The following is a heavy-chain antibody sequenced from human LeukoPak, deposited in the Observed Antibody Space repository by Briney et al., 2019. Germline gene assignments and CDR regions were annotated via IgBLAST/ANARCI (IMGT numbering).Heavy chain of an antibody. J-gene: IGHJ3*02. Sequence: GASVKVSCKASGYTFTGYYIHWVRQAPGQGPEWMGWINPETGGTSYAQKFQGRVTMTRDTSISTASMELGRLRSDDTAVYYCARAGGGYSSGWGAFDIWGRGTLVTVSS. CDR2: INPETGGT. V-gene: IGHV1-2*02. CDR3: ARAGGGYSSGWGAFDI. CDR1: GYTFTGYY. D-gene: IGHD5-18*01.